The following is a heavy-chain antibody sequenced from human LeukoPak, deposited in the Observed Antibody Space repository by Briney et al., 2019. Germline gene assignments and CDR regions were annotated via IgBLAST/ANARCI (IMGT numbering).Heavy chain of an antibody. D-gene: IGHD6-19*01. CDR2: ISYDGTNK. CDR1: GFTFSSYG. Sequence: GGSLRLSCAASGFTFSSYGMHWVRQAPGKGLDWVAVISYDGTNKYCADSVRGRFTISRDNSKNTLYLQMDSLRTEDTAVYYCARVELYASGWYGSIDYWGQGTQVAVSS. CDR3: ARVELYASGWYGSIDY. V-gene: IGHV3-30*03. J-gene: IGHJ4*02.